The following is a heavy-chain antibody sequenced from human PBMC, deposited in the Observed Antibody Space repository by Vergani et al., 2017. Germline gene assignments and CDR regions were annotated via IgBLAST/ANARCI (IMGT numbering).Heavy chain of an antibody. CDR2: IIPVLGKT. Sequence: QVQLVQSGAEVKKPGSSVKVSCKASGATFRSNTFSWVRQVPGQGLEWMGRIIPVLGKTKYAQDFQGRLTITADTSTSTAYMELTSLRSQDTAVYYCARDPRGYGGDPEDYYYGMDVWGQXP. J-gene: IGHJ6*01. D-gene: IGHD2-21*02. V-gene: IGHV1-69*08. CDR3: ARDPRGYGGDPEDYYYGMDV. CDR1: GATFRSNT.